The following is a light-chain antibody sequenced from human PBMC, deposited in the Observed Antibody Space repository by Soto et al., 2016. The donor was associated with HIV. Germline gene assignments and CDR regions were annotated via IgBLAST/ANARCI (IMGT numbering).Light chain of an antibody. V-gene: IGLV3-19*01. CDR2: GKN. CDR1: SLRSYY. J-gene: IGLJ1*01. CDR3: NSRDSSGNHRNV. Sequence: SSELTQDPAVSVALGQTVRITCQGDSLRSYYAGWYQQKPGQAPVLVIYGKNNRPSGIPDRFSGSSSGNTASLTITGAQAEDEADYYCNSRDSSGNHRNVFGTGTKVT.